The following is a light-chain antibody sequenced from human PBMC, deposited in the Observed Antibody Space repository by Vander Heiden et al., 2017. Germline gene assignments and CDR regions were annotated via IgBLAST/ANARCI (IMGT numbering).Light chain of an antibody. CDR3: QQRSNWPIT. Sequence: EIVLTQSPATLSLSPGESSTLSCRASQRVSSYLAWYQQKPGQAPRLLIYDASNRATGIPARFSGSGSGTDFTLTISRLEPEDFAVYYCQQRSNWPITFGQGTRLEIK. CDR2: DAS. CDR1: QRVSSY. V-gene: IGKV3-11*01. J-gene: IGKJ5*01.